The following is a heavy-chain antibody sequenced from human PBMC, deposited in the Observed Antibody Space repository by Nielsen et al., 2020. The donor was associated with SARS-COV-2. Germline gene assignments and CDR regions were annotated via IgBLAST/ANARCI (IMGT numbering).Heavy chain of an antibody. CDR3: ARYSTCWFSGLYWFDP. J-gene: IGHJ5*02. D-gene: IGHD2-2*01. CDR2: ISGHNGDT. CDR1: GYTFTSYG. V-gene: IGHV1-18*04. Sequence: ASVKASCKASGYTFTSYGISWVRQAPGQGLEWLGWISGHNGDTYYAQKVQDRLTLTADSSTSTAFLELTSLTSDDTAVYYCARYSTCWFSGLYWFDPWGQGTLVTVST.